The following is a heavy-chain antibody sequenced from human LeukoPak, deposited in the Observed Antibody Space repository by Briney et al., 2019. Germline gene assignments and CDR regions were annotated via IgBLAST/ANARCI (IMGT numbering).Heavy chain of an antibody. CDR1: GFTFSNFG. Sequence: GRSLRLSCAASGFTFSNFGIYWVRQAPGKGLEWVAVISYDGSNKYHADSVKGRFTISRDNSKNTLSLQMNSLRLEDTAVYYCARDKYGYNTPIDYWGQGTLVTVSS. D-gene: IGHD5-24*01. V-gene: IGHV3-30-3*01. CDR3: ARDKYGYNTPIDY. J-gene: IGHJ4*02. CDR2: ISYDGSNK.